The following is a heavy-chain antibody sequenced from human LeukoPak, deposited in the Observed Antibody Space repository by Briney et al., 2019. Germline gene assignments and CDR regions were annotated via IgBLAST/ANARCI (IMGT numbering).Heavy chain of an antibody. CDR3: ARYSPPSWFGAMTPDFDY. CDR1: GGSFSGYY. Sequence: SETLSLTCAVYGGSFSGYYWSWIRQPPGKGLEWIGEINHSGSTNYNPSLKSRVTISVDTSKNQFSLKLSSVTAADTAVYYCARYSPPSWFGAMTPDFDYWGRGTLATVSS. J-gene: IGHJ4*02. D-gene: IGHD3-10*01. CDR2: INHSGST. V-gene: IGHV4-34*01.